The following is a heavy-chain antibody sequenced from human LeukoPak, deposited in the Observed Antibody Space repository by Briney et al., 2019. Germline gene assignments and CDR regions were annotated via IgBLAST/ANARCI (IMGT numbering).Heavy chain of an antibody. J-gene: IGHJ4*02. Sequence: SETLSLTCTVSGGSISSGSYYWSWIRQPAGKGLEWIGRIYTSGGTNYNPSLKSRVTISVDTSKNQFSLKLSSVTAADTAVYYCAREEWPTYYYDSSGYYRYWGQGTLVTVSS. CDR2: IYTSGGT. CDR3: AREEWPTYYYDSSGYYRY. D-gene: IGHD3-22*01. V-gene: IGHV4-61*02. CDR1: GGSISSGSYY.